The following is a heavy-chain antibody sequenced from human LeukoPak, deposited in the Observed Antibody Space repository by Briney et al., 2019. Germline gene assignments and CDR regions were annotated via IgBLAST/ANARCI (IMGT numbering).Heavy chain of an antibody. V-gene: IGHV3-53*01. CDR1: GFTVSSNS. CDR3: ARRAGAYSHLYDY. CDR2: IYSDNT. D-gene: IGHD4/OR15-4a*01. Sequence: GGSLRLSCTISGFTVSSNSMSWVRQAPGKGLEWVSFIYSDNTHYSDSVKGRFTISRDNSKNTLYLQMNSLRAEDTAVYYCARRAGAYSHLYDYWGQGTLVTVSS. J-gene: IGHJ4*02.